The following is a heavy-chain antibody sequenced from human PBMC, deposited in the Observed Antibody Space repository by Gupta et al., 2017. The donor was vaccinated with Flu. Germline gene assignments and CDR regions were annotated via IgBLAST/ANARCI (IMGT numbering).Heavy chain of an antibody. Sequence: FTFSSYNMNWVRQAPGKGLEWVSSISSSSSYRYYADSVKGRFTISRDNAKNSLYLQMNRLRAEDTAVYYWARDRDGDYVVYWGQGTLVTVSS. J-gene: IGHJ4*02. CDR1: FTFSSYN. V-gene: IGHV3-21*01. CDR3: ARDRDGDYVVY. CDR2: ISSSSSYR. D-gene: IGHD4-17*01.